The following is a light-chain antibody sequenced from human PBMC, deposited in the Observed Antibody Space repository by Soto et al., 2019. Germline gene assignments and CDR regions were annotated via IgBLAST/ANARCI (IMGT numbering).Light chain of an antibody. CDR3: QQYNSYSYP. CDR2: DAS. CDR1: QSISSW. V-gene: IGKV1-5*01. J-gene: IGKJ2*01. Sequence: DIQMTQSPSTLSASVGDRVTITCRASQSISSWLAWYQQKPGKAPKLLIYDASSLESGVPSRFSGSGSRTEFTLTISRLQPDDFATYYCQQYNSYSYPFGQGTKLEIK.